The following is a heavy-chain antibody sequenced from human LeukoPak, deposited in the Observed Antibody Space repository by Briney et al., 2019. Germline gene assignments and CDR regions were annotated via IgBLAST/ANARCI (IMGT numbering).Heavy chain of an antibody. CDR1: GFTFSSYA. CDR3: AKSYNGYESKPDY. Sequence: GGSLRLSCAASGFTFSSYAMSWVRQAPGKGLESVLVISGSGGSTYYADSVKGRFTISRDNSKITLYLQMNSLRAEDTAVYYCAKSYNGYESKPDYWGQGTLVTVSS. D-gene: IGHD5-12*01. CDR2: ISGSGGST. V-gene: IGHV3-23*01. J-gene: IGHJ4*02.